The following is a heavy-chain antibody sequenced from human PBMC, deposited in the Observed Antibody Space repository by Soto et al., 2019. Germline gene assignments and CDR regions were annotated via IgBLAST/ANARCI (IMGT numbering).Heavy chain of an antibody. J-gene: IGHJ6*02. D-gene: IGHD3-3*01. V-gene: IGHV4-34*01. CDR2: INHSGST. CDR3: ARGGDFWSGHNYYYGMDV. CDR1: GGSFSGYY. Sequence: SETLSLTCAVYGGSFSGYYWSWIRQPPGKGLEWIGEINHSGSTNYNPSLKSRVTISVDTSKNQFSLKLSSVTAADTAVYYCARGGDFWSGHNYYYGMDVWGQGTTVTVSS.